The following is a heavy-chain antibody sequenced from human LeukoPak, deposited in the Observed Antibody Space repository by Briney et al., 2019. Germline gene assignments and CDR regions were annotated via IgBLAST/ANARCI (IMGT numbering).Heavy chain of an antibody. V-gene: IGHV3-20*04. CDR3: ARSTRYNYDTSGYRDFDH. D-gene: IGHD3-22*01. J-gene: IGHJ4*02. CDR2: IDWNGAST. CDR1: GFSFDYYG. Sequence: PGGSLRLSCAASGFSFDYYGMTWVRQAPEKGLEWVAGIDWNGASTGHADSVKGRFTISRDNAKNSLYLQMNSLRAEDTAFYYCARSTRYNYDTSGYRDFDHWGQGTLVTVSA.